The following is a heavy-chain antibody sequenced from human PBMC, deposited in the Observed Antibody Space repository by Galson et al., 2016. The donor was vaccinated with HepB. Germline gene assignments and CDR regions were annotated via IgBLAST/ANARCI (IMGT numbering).Heavy chain of an antibody. D-gene: IGHD3-9*01. V-gene: IGHV3-23*01. CDR3: ARRYDTPGYYYIDF. J-gene: IGHJ4*02. Sequence: SLRLSCAASGFTFSKYMMNWVRQAPGKGLEWVSAIGGSGGDTYYPDSVKGRFTISRDNSKNTLYLHINSLRAEDPAVYYCARRYDTPGYYYIDFWGQGTLVTVSS. CDR2: IGGSGGDT. CDR1: GFTFSKYM.